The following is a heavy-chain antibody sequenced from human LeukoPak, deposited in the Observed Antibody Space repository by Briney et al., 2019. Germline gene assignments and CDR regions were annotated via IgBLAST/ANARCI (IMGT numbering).Heavy chain of an antibody. Sequence: SETLSLTCSVSGGSMSGDYWNWVRQTPGKTLEWIGYVFYRGTTNYNPPLKSRVTASLDTSKNQFSLTLTSVITAHTPTYYCARGRSARRWDLPHLDLWGRGTLVTVSS. V-gene: IGHV4-59*01. CDR2: VFYRGTT. CDR1: GGSMSGDY. D-gene: IGHD2-15*01. CDR3: ARGRSARRWDLPHLDL. J-gene: IGHJ5*02.